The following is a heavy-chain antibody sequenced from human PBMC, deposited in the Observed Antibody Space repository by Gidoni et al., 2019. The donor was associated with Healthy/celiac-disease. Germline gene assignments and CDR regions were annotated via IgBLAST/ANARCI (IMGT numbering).Heavy chain of an antibody. D-gene: IGHD6-6*01. V-gene: IGHV3-7*01. J-gene: IGHJ4*02. CDR2: IKQDGGEK. CDR1: GFTFSGSW. Sequence: EVQLVESGGGLVRPGGSLRPSCAASGFTFSGSWMSWVRQAPGKGLEWVGNIKQDGGEKYYVDSVRGRFTISRDNAKNSLYLQMNSLRGEDTAVYYCARSLGSRSSNWGQGTLVTVSS. CDR3: ARSLGSRSSN.